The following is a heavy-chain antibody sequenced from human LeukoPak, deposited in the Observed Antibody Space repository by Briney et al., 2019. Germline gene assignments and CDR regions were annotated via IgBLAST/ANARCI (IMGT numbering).Heavy chain of an antibody. CDR2: IYYSGST. V-gene: IGHV4-31*03. J-gene: IGHJ4*02. Sequence: PSETLSLTCTVSGVSISSGGYYWSWLRQHPGKGLEWVGYIYYSGSTYYNPSLKSRVTISVDTSKNQFSLKLSSVTAAATAVYYCARVGEMATTIFDYWGQGTLVTASS. CDR1: GVSISSGGYY. D-gene: IGHD5-24*01. CDR3: ARVGEMATTIFDY.